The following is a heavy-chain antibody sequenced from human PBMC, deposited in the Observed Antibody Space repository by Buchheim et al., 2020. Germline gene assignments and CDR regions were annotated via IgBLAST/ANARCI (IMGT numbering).Heavy chain of an antibody. CDR1: GFTFSSYG. V-gene: IGHV3-33*01. CDR2: IWYDGSNK. D-gene: IGHD2-15*01. J-gene: IGHJ4*02. Sequence: QVQLVESGGGVVQPGRSLRLSCAASGFTFSSYGMHWVRQAPGKGLEWVAVIWYDGSNKYYADSVKGRFTISRDNSKNTLYLQMNSLRAEDTAVYYCARGGAPNSGGSCYGDYWGQGTL. CDR3: ARGGAPNSGGSCYGDY.